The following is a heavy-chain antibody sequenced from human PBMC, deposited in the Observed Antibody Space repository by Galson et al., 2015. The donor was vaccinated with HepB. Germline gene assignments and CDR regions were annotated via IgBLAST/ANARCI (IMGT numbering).Heavy chain of an antibody. D-gene: IGHD3-16*01. Sequence: SLRLSCAASGFSFSSYGMHWVRQAPGEGLEWVAVIWYDGSKKYYVDSVKGRFTISRDNSQNTLYLQMNSLRAEDTAVYYCARGDYYYMDVWGKGTTVTVSS. V-gene: IGHV3-33*01. J-gene: IGHJ6*03. CDR1: GFSFSSYG. CDR2: IWYDGSKK. CDR3: ARGDYYYMDV.